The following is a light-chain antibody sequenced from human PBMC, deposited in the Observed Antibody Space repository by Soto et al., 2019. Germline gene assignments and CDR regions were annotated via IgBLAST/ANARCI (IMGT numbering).Light chain of an antibody. CDR2: GAS. CDR1: QSISET. CDR3: QQYNNWPWT. Sequence: EIVMTQSPVTLSVSPGGRATLSCRASQSISETLAWYQQKPGQAPRLLIHGASTRAPGFPARFSGSGSGTDFTLTISSLQSEDFAVYYCQQYNNWPWTFGQGTKVDIK. J-gene: IGKJ1*01. V-gene: IGKV3-15*01.